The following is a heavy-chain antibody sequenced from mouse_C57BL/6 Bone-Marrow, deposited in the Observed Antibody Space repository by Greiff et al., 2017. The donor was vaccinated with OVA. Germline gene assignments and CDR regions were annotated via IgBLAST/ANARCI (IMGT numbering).Heavy chain of an antibody. J-gene: IGHJ1*03. V-gene: IGHV5-15*01. CDR1: GFTFSDYG. D-gene: IGHD1-1*01. CDR2: ISNLAYSI. Sequence: EVKLVESGGGLVQPGGSLKLSCAASGFTFSDYGMAWVRQAPRKGPEWVAFISNLAYSIYYADTVTGRFTISRENAKHTLYLEMSSLRSEDTAMYYCARMGDYGSPFGYFDVWGTGTTVTVSS. CDR3: ARMGDYGSPFGYFDV.